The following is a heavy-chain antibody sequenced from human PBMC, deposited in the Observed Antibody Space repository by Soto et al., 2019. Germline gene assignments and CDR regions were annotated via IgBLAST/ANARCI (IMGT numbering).Heavy chain of an antibody. V-gene: IGHV4-34*01. CDR2: INHSGST. CDR1: GGSFSGYY. CDR3: ARGCRDSSGYYALDY. J-gene: IGHJ4*02. D-gene: IGHD3-22*01. Sequence: SETLSLTCAVYGGSFSGYYWSWIRQPSGKGLEWIGEINHSGSTNYNPSLKSRVTISVDTSKNQFSLKLSSVTAADTAVYYCARGCRDSSGYYALDYWGQGALVTVSS.